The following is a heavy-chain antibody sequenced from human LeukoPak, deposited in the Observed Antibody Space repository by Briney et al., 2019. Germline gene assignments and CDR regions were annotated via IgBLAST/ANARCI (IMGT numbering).Heavy chain of an antibody. CDR3: ARGLWDSTGFDY. V-gene: IGHV4-31*11. CDR2: IYYSGST. D-gene: IGHD2/OR15-2a*01. CDR1: GGSISSGGYY. Sequence: SQTLSLTCAVSGGSISSGGYYWSWIRQHPGKGLEWIGYIYYSGSTYYNPSLKSRVTISVDTSKNQFSLKLSSVTAADTAVYYCARGLWDSTGFDYWGQGTLVTVSS. J-gene: IGHJ4*02.